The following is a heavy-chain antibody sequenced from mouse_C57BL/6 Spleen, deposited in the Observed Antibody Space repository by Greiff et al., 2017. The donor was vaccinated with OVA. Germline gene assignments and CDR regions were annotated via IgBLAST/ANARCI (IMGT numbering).Heavy chain of an antibody. CDR3: ARKHYGSSYLYYFDY. CDR2: INPSTGGT. D-gene: IGHD1-1*01. J-gene: IGHJ2*01. Sequence: EVKLVESGPELVKPGASVKISCKASGYSFTGYYMNWVKQSPEKSLEWIGEINPSTGGTTYNQKFKAKATLTVDKSSSTAYMQLKSLTSEDSAVYYCARKHYGSSYLYYFDYWGQGTTLTVSS. CDR1: GYSFTGYY. V-gene: IGHV1-42*01.